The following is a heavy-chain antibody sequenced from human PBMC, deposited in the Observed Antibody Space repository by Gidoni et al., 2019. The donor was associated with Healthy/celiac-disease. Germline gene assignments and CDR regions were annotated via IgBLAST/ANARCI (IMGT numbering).Heavy chain of an antibody. Sequence: QVQLQQWGAGLLKPSETLSLTCAVYGGSFSGYYWSWIRQPPGKGLEWIGELNHSGSTNYNPSLKSRVTISVDTSKNQFSLKLSSVPAADTAVYYCARALGYSSSWSDYWGQGTLVTVSS. J-gene: IGHJ4*02. V-gene: IGHV4-34*01. CDR1: GGSFSGYY. CDR3: ARALGYSSSWSDY. CDR2: LNHSGST. D-gene: IGHD6-13*01.